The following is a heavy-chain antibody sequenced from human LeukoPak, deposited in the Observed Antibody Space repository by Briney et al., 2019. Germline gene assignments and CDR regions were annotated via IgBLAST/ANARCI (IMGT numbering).Heavy chain of an antibody. Sequence: SETLSLTCTVSGGSISSYYWSWIRQPPGKGPEWIGYIYYSGSTNYNPSLKSRVTISVDTSKNQFSLKLSSVTAADTAVYYCARWVVAADYYYYMDVWGKGTTVTVSS. V-gene: IGHV4-59*12. CDR1: GGSISSYY. D-gene: IGHD2-15*01. CDR2: IYYSGST. CDR3: ARWVVAADYYYYMDV. J-gene: IGHJ6*03.